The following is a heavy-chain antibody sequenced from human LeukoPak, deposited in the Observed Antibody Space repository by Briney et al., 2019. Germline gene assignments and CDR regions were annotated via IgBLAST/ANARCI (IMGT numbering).Heavy chain of an antibody. CDR1: GFTFSSYA. V-gene: IGHV3-30-3*01. D-gene: IGHD3-10*01. Sequence: GGSLRLSCAASGFTFSSYAMHWVRQAPGKGLEWVAVISYDGSNKYYADSVKGRFTISRDNSKNTLYLQMNSLRAEDTAVYYCARDTNLDYGSGSYSEYFQHWGQGTLVTVSS. CDR2: ISYDGSNK. CDR3: ARDTNLDYGSGSYSEYFQH. J-gene: IGHJ1*01.